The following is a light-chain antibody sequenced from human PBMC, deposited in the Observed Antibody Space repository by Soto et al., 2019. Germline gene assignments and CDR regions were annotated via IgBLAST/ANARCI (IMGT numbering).Light chain of an antibody. V-gene: IGKV3-11*01. CDR3: QQRANWPRAT. CDR2: DVS. Sequence: EIVLTQSPATLSLSPGDRATLSCRASQGVNGFLAWYQQKPGQAPSLLIYDVSSRATGIPARFSGSGSGTDFTLTISSLEPEDFAGYYCQQRANWPRATFGQGTKLEIK. CDR1: QGVNGF. J-gene: IGKJ2*01.